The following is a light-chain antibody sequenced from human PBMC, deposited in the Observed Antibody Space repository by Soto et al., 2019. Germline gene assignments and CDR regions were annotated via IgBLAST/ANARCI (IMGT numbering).Light chain of an antibody. V-gene: IGKV3-11*01. CDR3: QQRSNWLWT. CDR2: GAS. J-gene: IGKJ1*01. CDR1: QNVGNN. Sequence: EIVMTQSPATLSVSPGERATLSCRASQNVGNNLVWYQQKPGQAPRLLIYGASNRATGIPARFSGSGSGTDFTLTISSLEPEDFAVYYCQQRSNWLWTFGQGTKV.